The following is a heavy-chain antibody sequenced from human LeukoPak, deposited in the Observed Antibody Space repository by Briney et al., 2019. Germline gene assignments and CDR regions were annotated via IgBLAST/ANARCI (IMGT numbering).Heavy chain of an antibody. CDR1: GFTFEDYA. V-gene: IGHV3-9*03. D-gene: IGHD4-23*01. CDR3: GKDRGYGGTGDVDY. Sequence: SGRSLRLSCAASGFTFEDYAMHWVRQAPGKGREWVSGISWNSGSIGYADSVKGRFTISRDNAKNSLYLHMNSLRAEDMALNYCGKDRGYGGTGDVDYWGQGTLVTVSS. CDR2: ISWNSGSI. J-gene: IGHJ4*02.